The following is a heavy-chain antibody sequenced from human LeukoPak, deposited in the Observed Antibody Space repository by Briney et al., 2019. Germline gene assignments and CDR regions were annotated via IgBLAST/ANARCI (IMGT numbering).Heavy chain of an antibody. J-gene: IGHJ4*02. CDR2: INPNSGGT. CDR3: ARDYFPVAGTDY. CDR1: GYTFTGYY. Sequence: ASVKVSCKASGYTFTGYYMLWVRQAPGQGLEWMGWINPNSGGTNYAQKFQGRVTMTRDTSISTAYMELSRLRSDDTAVYYCARDYFPVAGTDYWGQGTLVTVSS. D-gene: IGHD6-19*01. V-gene: IGHV1-2*02.